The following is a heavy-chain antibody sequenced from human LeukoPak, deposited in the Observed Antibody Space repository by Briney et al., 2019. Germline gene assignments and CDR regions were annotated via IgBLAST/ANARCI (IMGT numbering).Heavy chain of an antibody. CDR3: AKGGLSPDY. V-gene: IGHV3-23*01. CDR2: INGVGDST. Sequence: GGSLRLSCAASGFTFTSYAMNKVRQAPGKGLEWVSGINGVGDSTFYADSVKGRFTISRDNSNNMLYLQMNSLRAEDTAVYYCAKGGLSPDYWGQGTLVTVSS. D-gene: IGHD2-15*01. J-gene: IGHJ4*02. CDR1: GFTFTSYA.